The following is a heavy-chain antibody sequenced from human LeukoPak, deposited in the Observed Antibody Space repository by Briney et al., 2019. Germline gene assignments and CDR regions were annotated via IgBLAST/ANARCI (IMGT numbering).Heavy chain of an antibody. CDR2: ISRSGSTK. V-gene: IGHV3-11*04. J-gene: IGHJ4*02. Sequence: KTGGSLRLSCAASGFTFSDYNMRWIRQAPGKGLEWVSSISRSGSTKYYADSVKGRFTISRDNAKNALYLQMNSLRAEDTALYYCARLFRPYYYDTSGIDYWGQGTLVTVSS. CDR3: ARLFRPYYYDTSGIDY. D-gene: IGHD3-22*01. CDR1: GFTFSDYN.